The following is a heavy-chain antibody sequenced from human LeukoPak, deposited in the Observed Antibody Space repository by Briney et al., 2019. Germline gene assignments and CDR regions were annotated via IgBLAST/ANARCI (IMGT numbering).Heavy chain of an antibody. D-gene: IGHD2-15*01. Sequence: SETLSLTCAVYGGSFSGYYWSWICQPPGKGLEWIGEINHSGSTNYNPSLKSRVTISVDTSKNQFSLKLSSVTAADTAVYYCTSLYCSGGSCYSNWFDPWGQGTLVTVSS. CDR2: INHSGST. CDR3: TSLYCSGGSCYSNWFDP. CDR1: GGSFSGYY. J-gene: IGHJ5*02. V-gene: IGHV4-34*01.